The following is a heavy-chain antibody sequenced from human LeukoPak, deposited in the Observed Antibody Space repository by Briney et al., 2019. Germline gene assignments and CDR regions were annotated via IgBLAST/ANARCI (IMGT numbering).Heavy chain of an antibody. CDR1: GFTFSSYT. CDR3: ARDITTAGHSAIDY. CDR2: ISSGSSFM. J-gene: IGHJ4*02. Sequence: GGSLRLSCAASGFTFSSYTMNWVRQAPGKGLEWVSSISSGSSFMYYADSVKGRFTISRDNAKNSLYLQMNSLRAEDTAVYYCARDITTAGHSAIDYWGQGTWSPSPQ. D-gene: IGHD6-13*01. V-gene: IGHV3-21*01.